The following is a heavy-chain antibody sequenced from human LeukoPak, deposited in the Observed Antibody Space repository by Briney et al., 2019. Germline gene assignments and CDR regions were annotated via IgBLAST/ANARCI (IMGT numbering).Heavy chain of an antibody. CDR2: ISAYNGNT. D-gene: IGHD6-13*01. Sequence: ASVKVSCKASGYTFTSYGISWVRQAPGQGLEWTGWISAYNGNTNYAQKLQGRVTMTTDTSTSTAYMELRSLRSDDTAVYYCARDISSSWYVTLSDYWGQGTLVTVSS. CDR3: ARDISSSWYVTLSDY. CDR1: GYTFTSYG. J-gene: IGHJ4*02. V-gene: IGHV1-18*01.